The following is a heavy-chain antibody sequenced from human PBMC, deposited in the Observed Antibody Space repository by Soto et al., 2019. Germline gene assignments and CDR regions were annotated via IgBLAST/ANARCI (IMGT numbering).Heavy chain of an antibody. CDR3: ARELSGQNCDY. Sequence: PSETLSLTCAVSGVSISSTNWWGWVRQPPGKGLEWIGEIYNSGNTNYNPSLKSRVTMSVDKSKNQFFLKLSSVTAADTAVYYCARELSGQNCDYWGQGTLVTVSS. CDR2: IYNSGNT. D-gene: IGHD6-19*01. CDR1: GVSISSTNW. V-gene: IGHV4-4*02. J-gene: IGHJ4*02.